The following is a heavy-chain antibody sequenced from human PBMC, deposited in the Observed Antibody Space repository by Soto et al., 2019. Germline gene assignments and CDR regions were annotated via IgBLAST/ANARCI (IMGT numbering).Heavy chain of an antibody. CDR1: GYTFTSYG. Sequence: GASVRVSCKASGYTFTSYGISWVRQAPGQGLEWMGWISAYNGNTNYAQKLQGRVTMTTDTSTSTAYMELRSLRSDDTAVYYCARALDTAPTWYDFDYWGQGALVNVSS. J-gene: IGHJ4*02. CDR2: ISAYNGNT. V-gene: IGHV1-18*01. D-gene: IGHD5-18*01. CDR3: ARALDTAPTWYDFDY.